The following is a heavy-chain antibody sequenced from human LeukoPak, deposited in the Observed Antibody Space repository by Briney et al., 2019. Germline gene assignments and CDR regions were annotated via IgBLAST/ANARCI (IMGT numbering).Heavy chain of an antibody. Sequence: ASVKVSCKASGYTFTSYYMHWVRQAPGQGLEWMGIINPSGGSTSYAQKFQGRVTMTRDTSTSTVYMELSSLGSEDTAVYYCARTATAKTGYDYWGQGTLVTVSS. D-gene: IGHD2-21*02. CDR1: GYTFTSYY. CDR2: INPSGGST. CDR3: ARTATAKTGYDY. V-gene: IGHV1-46*01. J-gene: IGHJ4*02.